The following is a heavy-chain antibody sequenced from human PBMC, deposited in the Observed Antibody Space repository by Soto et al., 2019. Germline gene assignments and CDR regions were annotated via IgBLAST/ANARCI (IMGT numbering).Heavy chain of an antibody. J-gene: IGHJ6*02. V-gene: IGHV1-18*04. CDR2: ISVYNDNT. D-gene: IGHD1-1*01. Sequence: QVQLVPSGKEVLKPGASVKVSCQASGYTFNTYGISWVRQAPGQGLEWMGWISVYNDNTKYAQNLQGRVTMTTDTSTSTSYLELRSLRSEGTDVSACSRSDSEVPDYGMDVCGQGTTVTDSS. CDR3: SRSDSEVPDYGMDV. CDR1: GYTFNTYG.